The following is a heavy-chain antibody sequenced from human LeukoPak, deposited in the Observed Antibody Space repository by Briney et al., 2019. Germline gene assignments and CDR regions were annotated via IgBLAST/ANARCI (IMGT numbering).Heavy chain of an antibody. J-gene: IGHJ4*02. CDR2: ISGSGGST. CDR3: AKDSAVVMPFDY. Sequence: AGGSLRLSCAASGFTFSSYAMSWVRQAPGKGLEWVSAISGSGGSTYYADSVKGRFTISRDNSKNTLYLQMNSLRAEYTAVYYCAKDSAVVMPFDYWGQGTLVTVSS. V-gene: IGHV3-23*01. CDR1: GFTFSSYA. D-gene: IGHD4-23*01.